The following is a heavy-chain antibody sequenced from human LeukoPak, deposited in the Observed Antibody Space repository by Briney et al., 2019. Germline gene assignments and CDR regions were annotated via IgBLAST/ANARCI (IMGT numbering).Heavy chain of an antibody. CDR3: AKSSAGITWFDP. D-gene: IGHD1-7*01. CDR1: GFSFSSSG. V-gene: IGHV3-30*02. Sequence: GGSLRLSCAASGFSFSSSGMHWVRQAPGKGPEWVAFTRFDDSYKAYGNSVKGRFTISRDNSKNTLYLQMDSLRSDDTAVYYCAKSSAGITWFDPWGQGTLVIVSS. CDR2: TRFDDSYK. J-gene: IGHJ5*02.